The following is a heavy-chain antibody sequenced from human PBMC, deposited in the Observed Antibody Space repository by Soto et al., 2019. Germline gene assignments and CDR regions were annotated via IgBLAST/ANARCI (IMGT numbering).Heavy chain of an antibody. J-gene: IGHJ6*02. D-gene: IGHD6-13*01. V-gene: IGHV4-59*01. CDR3: ARRAAADPNYYYGMDV. Sequence: SETLSLTCTVSGGSISSYYWSWIRQPPGKGLEWIGYIYYSGSTNYNPSLKSRVTISVDTSKNQFSLKLSSVTAADTAVYYCARRAAADPNYYYGMDVWGQGTTVTVS. CDR2: IYYSGST. CDR1: GGSISSYY.